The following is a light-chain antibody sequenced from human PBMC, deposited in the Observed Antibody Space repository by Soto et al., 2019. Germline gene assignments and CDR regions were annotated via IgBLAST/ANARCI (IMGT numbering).Light chain of an antibody. CDR3: QHYVNCPLT. CDR1: QGIGDT. V-gene: IGKV3-15*01. Sequence: EIVMTQSPATLSLSPGEGATLSCRASQGIGDTFAWYQQKPGQTPRLLIYDTSIRATGVPARFSGSRSGAEFTLTSSSLQAEDFAVYYCQHYVNCPLTFGGGTKVEIK. J-gene: IGKJ4*01. CDR2: DTS.